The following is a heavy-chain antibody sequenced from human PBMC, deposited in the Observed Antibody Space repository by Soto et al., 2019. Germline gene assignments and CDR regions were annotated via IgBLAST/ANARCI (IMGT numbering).Heavy chain of an antibody. Sequence: PGGSLRLSCAASGFTFSSYSMNWVRQAPGKGLEWVSSISSSSSYIYYADSVKGRFTISRDNAKNSLYLQMNSLRAEDTAVYYCARVGSTVTPHYYYGIDVRGQGTTVTGSS. CDR1: GFTFSSYS. D-gene: IGHD4-17*01. V-gene: IGHV3-21*01. CDR2: ISSSSSYI. J-gene: IGHJ6*02. CDR3: ARVGSTVTPHYYYGIDV.